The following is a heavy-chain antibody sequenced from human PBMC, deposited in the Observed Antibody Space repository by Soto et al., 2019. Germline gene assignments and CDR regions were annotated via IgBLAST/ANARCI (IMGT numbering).Heavy chain of an antibody. CDR1: GGSINTFY. J-gene: IGHJ4*02. V-gene: IGHV4-4*07. CDR2: IFSSGIT. Sequence: QVRLQESGPGLLKPSETLSLTCTVSGGSINTFYWSWVRQPAGKGLEWIGRIFSSGITSFNPSLESRVAMSVDTSKNPFSLNLSSVTAADMAVYYCAREGSYSAYNFAHGIQLWSFDFWGQGALVTVSS. D-gene: IGHD5-12*01. CDR3: AREGSYSAYNFAHGIQLWSFDF.